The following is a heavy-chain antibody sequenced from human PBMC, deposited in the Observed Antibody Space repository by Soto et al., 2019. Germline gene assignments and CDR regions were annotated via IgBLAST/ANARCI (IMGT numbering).Heavy chain of an antibody. D-gene: IGHD5-12*01. Sequence: PGGSLRLSCAASGFTFSSYSMNWVRQAPGKGLEWVSYISSSSSTIYYADSVKGRFTISRDNAKNSLYLQMNSLRAEDTAVYYCASASGGYDYSDLDYWGQGTLVTVSS. J-gene: IGHJ4*02. CDR3: ASASGGYDYSDLDY. CDR2: ISSSSSTI. V-gene: IGHV3-48*01. CDR1: GFTFSSYS.